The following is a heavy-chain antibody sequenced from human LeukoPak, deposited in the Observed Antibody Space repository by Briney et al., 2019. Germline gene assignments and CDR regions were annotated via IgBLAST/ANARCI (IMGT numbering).Heavy chain of an antibody. V-gene: IGHV3-23*01. J-gene: IGHJ3*02. CDR2: ISPDKT. D-gene: IGHD3-3*02. CDR3: VKEHVDRAFTRSFEI. CDR1: GFSFSTNP. Sequence: GGSLRLSCAASGFSFSTNPMSWVRRAPGKGLEWVSAISPDKTYYADSVKGRLTISRDNYKNTVDLHMNSPRAEDTAIYYCVKEHVDRAFTRSFEIWGQGIVVTVSS.